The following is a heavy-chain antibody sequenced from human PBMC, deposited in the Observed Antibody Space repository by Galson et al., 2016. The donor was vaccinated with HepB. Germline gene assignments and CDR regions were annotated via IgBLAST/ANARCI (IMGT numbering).Heavy chain of an antibody. CDR1: GFIVSYNY. J-gene: IGHJ3*01. Sequence: SPRLSCAASGFIVSYNYMSWVRQAPGKGLEWVSVIHNVGSTYYIDSVKGRFTISRDNSKNTLYLQMNSLRAEDTAVYYCARVYGGDWLNLHTFDVWGQGGMVTVSS. D-gene: IGHD3-9*01. V-gene: IGHV3-53*01. CDR2: IHNVGST. CDR3: ARVYGGDWLNLHTFDV.